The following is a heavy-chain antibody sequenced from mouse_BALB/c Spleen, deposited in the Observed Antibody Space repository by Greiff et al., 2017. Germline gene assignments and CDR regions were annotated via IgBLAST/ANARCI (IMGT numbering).Heavy chain of an antibody. Sequence: QVQLKQSGAELVRPGVSVKISCKGSGYTFTDYAMHWVKQSHAKSLEWIGVISTYYGDASYNQKFKGKATMTVDKSSSTAYMELARLTSEDSAIYYCARKGYYGSENYFDYWGQGTTLTVSS. CDR2: ISTYYGDA. D-gene: IGHD1-1*01. CDR1: GYTFTDYA. J-gene: IGHJ2*01. CDR3: ARKGYYGSENYFDY. V-gene: IGHV1S137*01.